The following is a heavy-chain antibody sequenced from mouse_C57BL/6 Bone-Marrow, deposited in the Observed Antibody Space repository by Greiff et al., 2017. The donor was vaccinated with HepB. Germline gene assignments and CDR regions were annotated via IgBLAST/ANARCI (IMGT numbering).Heavy chain of an antibody. V-gene: IGHV1-61*01. Sequence: VKLQQPGAELVRPGSSVKLSCKASGYTFTSCWMDWVKQRPGQGLEWIGNIYPSDSETHYNQKFKDKATLTVDKSSSTAYMQLSSLTSEDSAVYYCARNYGSSSDYWGQGTTLTVSS. D-gene: IGHD1-1*01. CDR1: GYTFTSCW. CDR3: ARNYGSSSDY. CDR2: IYPSDSET. J-gene: IGHJ2*01.